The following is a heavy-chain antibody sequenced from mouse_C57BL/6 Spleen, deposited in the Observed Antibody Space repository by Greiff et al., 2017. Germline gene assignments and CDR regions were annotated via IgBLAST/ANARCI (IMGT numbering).Heavy chain of an antibody. CDR3: ARDDNMGSFDY. Sequence: EVKVVESGGGLVKPGGSLKLSCAASGFTFSSYAMSWVRQTPEKRLEWVATISDGGSYTYYPDNVKGRFTISRDNAKNNLYLQMSHLKSEDTAMYYGARDDNMGSFDYWCQGTTLTVSS. V-gene: IGHV5-4*01. J-gene: IGHJ2*01. CDR1: GFTFSSYA. CDR2: ISDGGSYT. D-gene: IGHD1-3*01.